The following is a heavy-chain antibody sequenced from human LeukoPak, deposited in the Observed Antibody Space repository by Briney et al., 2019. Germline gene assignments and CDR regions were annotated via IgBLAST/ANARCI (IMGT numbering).Heavy chain of an antibody. CDR3: AKNGDSSGYYCDY. J-gene: IGHJ4*02. Sequence: PGGSLRLSCAASGFTFSSYGMHWVRQAPGKGLEWVAVISYDGSNKYYADSVKGRFTISRDNSKNTLYLQMNSLRAEDTAVYYCAKNGDSSGYYCDYWGQGTLVTVSS. V-gene: IGHV3-30*18. CDR2: ISYDGSNK. CDR1: GFTFSSYG. D-gene: IGHD3-22*01.